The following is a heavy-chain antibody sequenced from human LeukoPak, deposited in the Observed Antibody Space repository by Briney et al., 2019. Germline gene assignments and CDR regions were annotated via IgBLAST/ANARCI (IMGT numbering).Heavy chain of an antibody. CDR3: ARGGANTFNSYYYYSLDV. D-gene: IGHD3-10*01. J-gene: IGHJ6*04. V-gene: IGHV3-53*03. Sequence: QPGGSLRLSCAASGFTVSDTYMTWVRQPPGKGLEYVSIFYSGGVTDYAASVKGRFTISRDESKNTVYLHMNNVRADDTPKYYCARGGANTFNSYYYYSLDVWGKGTTVTVSS. CDR1: GFTVSDTY. CDR2: FYSGGVT.